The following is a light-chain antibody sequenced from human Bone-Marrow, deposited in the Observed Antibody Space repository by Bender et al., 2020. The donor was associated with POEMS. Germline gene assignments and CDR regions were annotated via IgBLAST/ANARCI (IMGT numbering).Light chain of an antibody. Sequence: SYELTQPPSVSVSPGQTARITCSGDALPKQYAFWYKQKPGQAPVMVIFKDSERPSGVSNRFSGSKSGNAASLTISGLQADDEADYYCCSYAGTTTVYVFGSGTKVTV. V-gene: IGLV3-25*03. J-gene: IGLJ1*01. CDR3: CSYAGTTTVYV. CDR2: KDS. CDR1: ALPKQY.